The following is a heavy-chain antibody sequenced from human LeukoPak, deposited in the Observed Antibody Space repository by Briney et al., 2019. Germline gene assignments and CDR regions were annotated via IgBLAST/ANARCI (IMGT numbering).Heavy chain of an antibody. J-gene: IGHJ4*02. Sequence: SETLSLTCTDSGGSISSDSYYWGWIRQPPGKGLEWTGSINYSGTTYYNPSLKSRVTISVDTSKNQFSLKVSSVTAADTAVYYCARRVPSGSGSYDFDYWGQGTLVTVSS. CDR1: GGSISSDSYY. CDR3: ARRVPSGSGSYDFDY. V-gene: IGHV4-39*01. CDR2: INYSGTT. D-gene: IGHD3-10*01.